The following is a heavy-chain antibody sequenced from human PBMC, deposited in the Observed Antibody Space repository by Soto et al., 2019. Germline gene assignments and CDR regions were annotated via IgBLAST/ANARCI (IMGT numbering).Heavy chain of an antibody. CDR1: GFTFTSSA. V-gene: IGHV1-58*01. D-gene: IGHD3-9*01. Sequence: ASVKVSCKASGFTFTSSAVQWVRQARGQRLEWIGWIVVGSGNTNYAQKFQERVTITRDMSTSTAYMELSSLRSEDTAVYYCAVEENFGWLLPRFDYWGKGTLVTVSS. CDR3: AVEENFGWLLPRFDY. CDR2: IVVGSGNT. J-gene: IGHJ4*02.